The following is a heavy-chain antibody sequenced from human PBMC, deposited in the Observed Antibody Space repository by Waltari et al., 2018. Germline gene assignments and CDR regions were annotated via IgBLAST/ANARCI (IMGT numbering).Heavy chain of an antibody. D-gene: IGHD3-3*01. CDR2: INTNTGNP. Sequence: QFQLVQSGAEVKKPGSSVKVSCKPSGGPFSSSAISWVRQAPGQGLEWMGWINTNTGNPTYAQGFTGRFVFSLDTSVSTAYLQISSLKAEDTAVYYCVRANRRIWSGSHSGYWGQGTLVTVSS. CDR3: VRANRRIWSGSHSGY. J-gene: IGHJ4*02. CDR1: GGPFSSSA. V-gene: IGHV7-4-1*02.